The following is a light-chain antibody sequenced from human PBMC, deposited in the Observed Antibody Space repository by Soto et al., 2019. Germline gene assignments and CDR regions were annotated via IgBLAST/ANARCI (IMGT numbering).Light chain of an antibody. CDR2: GAF. CDR1: QIIGTN. V-gene: IGKV3-15*01. J-gene: IGKJ2*01. CDR3: QQYDKWPYT. Sequence: ENVLTQSPATLSVSPGEKATLSCTTSQIIGTNLAWYQQKPGQAPRLLIYGAFIRAPRFSVRFRGTASVSEFTLTITSLQSEDGALYYCQQYDKWPYTFGQGTKVDIK.